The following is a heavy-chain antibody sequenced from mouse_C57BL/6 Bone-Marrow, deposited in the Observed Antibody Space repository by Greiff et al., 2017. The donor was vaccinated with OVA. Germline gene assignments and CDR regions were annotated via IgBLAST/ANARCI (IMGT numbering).Heavy chain of an antibody. CDR1: GFNIKDYY. Sequence: DVKLVESGAELVKPGASVKLSCTASGFNIKDYYMHWVKQRTEQGLEWIGRIDPEDGETKYAPKFQGKATITADTSSNTAYLQLSSLTSEDTAVYYCAGHYGYARFDYWGQGTTLTVSS. J-gene: IGHJ2*01. V-gene: IGHV14-2*01. D-gene: IGHD2-2*01. CDR3: AGHYGYARFDY. CDR2: IDPEDGET.